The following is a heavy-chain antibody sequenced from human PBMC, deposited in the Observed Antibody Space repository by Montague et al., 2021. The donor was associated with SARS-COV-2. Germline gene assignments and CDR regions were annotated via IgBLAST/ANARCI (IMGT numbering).Heavy chain of an antibody. J-gene: IGHJ4*02. Sequence: TLSLTCAVQGGSFRGYFWSWIRQHPGKGLEWIGYIYYSGSTYYNPSLKSRVTISVDTSKNQFSLKLSSVTAADTAVYYCARDTRIVGATTRLDYWGQGTLVTVSS. CDR3: ARDTRIVGATTRLDY. D-gene: IGHD1-26*01. CDR1: GGSFRGYF. CDR2: IYYSGST. V-gene: IGHV4-31*11.